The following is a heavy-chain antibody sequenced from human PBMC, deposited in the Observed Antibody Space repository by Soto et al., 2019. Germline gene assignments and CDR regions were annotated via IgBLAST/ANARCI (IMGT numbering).Heavy chain of an antibody. CDR1: GYSFSNYW. CDR3: ERSRITGSTWTFDY. D-gene: IGHD1-20*01. CDR2: IYPGDSDT. J-gene: IGHJ4*02. Sequence: PGDSLKISCRASGYSFSNYWIGWVRQMPGKGLEWMGIIYPGDSDTRYSPSFQGQVTISTDKYISSAYLQWSSLRASDSAMYYCERSRITGSTWTFDYSGKGTRVTVS. V-gene: IGHV5-51*01.